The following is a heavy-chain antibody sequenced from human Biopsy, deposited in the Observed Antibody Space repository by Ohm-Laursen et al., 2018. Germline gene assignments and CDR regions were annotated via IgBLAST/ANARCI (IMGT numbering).Heavy chain of an antibody. CDR1: GGSITADF. V-gene: IGHV4-59*08. CDR2: RFHSGSP. D-gene: IGHD3/OR15-3a*01. Sequence: SETLSFTCAVSGGSITADFWTWIRQTPGERLEWIGYRFHSGSPMVNPSLKSRFTITVDTSKIQFSLTFPSVTAADTAVYYCVRLNRRGNIIFFDYWGRGTLVTVSS. J-gene: IGHJ4*02. CDR3: VRLNRRGNIIFFDY.